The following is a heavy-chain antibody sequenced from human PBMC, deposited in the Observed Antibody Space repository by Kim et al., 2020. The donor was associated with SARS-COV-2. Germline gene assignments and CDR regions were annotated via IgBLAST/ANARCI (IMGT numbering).Heavy chain of an antibody. Sequence: SGPTLVKPTQTLTLTCTFSGFSLSTSGVGVGWIRQPPGKALEWLALIYWDDDKRYSPSLKSRLTITKDTSKNQVVLTMTNMDPVDTATDYCAHSWGDGYNLLHSCDYWGQGTLVTVSS. CDR3: AHSWGDGYNLLHSCDY. V-gene: IGHV2-5*02. CDR1: GFSLSTSGVG. D-gene: IGHD5-12*01. CDR2: IYWDDDK. J-gene: IGHJ4*02.